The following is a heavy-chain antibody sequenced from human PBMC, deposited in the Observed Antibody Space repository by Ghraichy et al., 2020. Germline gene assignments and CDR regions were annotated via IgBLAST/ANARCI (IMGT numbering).Heavy chain of an antibody. J-gene: IGHJ6*02. Sequence: GGSLRLSCAASGFTFDDYAMHWVRQAPGKGLEWVSGISWNSGSIGYADSVKGRFTISRDNAKNSLYLQMNSLRAEDTALYYCAKDMLAAPLEYYYYYGMAVWGQGTTVTVSS. D-gene: IGHD6-13*01. CDR1: GFTFDDYA. V-gene: IGHV3-9*01. CDR2: ISWNSGSI. CDR3: AKDMLAAPLEYYYYYGMAV.